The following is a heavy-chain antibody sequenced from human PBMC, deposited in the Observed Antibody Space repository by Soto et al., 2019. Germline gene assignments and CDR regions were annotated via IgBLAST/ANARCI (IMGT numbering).Heavy chain of an antibody. J-gene: IGHJ4*02. CDR2: ISGSGDTT. CDR3: AKGGRRDLPSFDY. CDR1: GFTLSSYA. Sequence: PGGSLTLSCAACGFTLSSYAMSCVRQAPGKGLEWVSAISGSGDTTYYADSVKGRFTISRDNSKNTLYLQMNSLRAEDTAVYYCAKGGRRDLPSFDYWGQGTLVTVSS. V-gene: IGHV3-23*01. D-gene: IGHD1-1*01.